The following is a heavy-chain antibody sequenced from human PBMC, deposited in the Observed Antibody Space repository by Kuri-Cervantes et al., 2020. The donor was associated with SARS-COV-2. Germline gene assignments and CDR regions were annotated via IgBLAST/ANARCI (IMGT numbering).Heavy chain of an antibody. CDR1: GYSFTSYW. J-gene: IGHJ5*02. D-gene: IGHD3-22*01. CDR2: IYPGDSDT. Sequence: KVSCKGSGYSFTSYWIGWVRQMPGKGLEWMGIIYPGDSDTRYSPSFQGQVTISADKSIGTAYLQWSSLKASDTAMYYCALKPAPMIEGWFDPWGQGTLVTVSS. V-gene: IGHV5-51*01. CDR3: ALKPAPMIEGWFDP.